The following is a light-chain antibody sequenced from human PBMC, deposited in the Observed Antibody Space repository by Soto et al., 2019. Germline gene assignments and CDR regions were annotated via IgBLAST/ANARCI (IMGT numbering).Light chain of an antibody. Sequence: DIQLTQSPSFLSASVGDRVTITCRANQESKTYLAWYQQKPRTVPKLLIDAASTLQSGVPSRFSGSGYGTEFSLTVSSLQPEDFATYYCQQLRGYPRTFGQGTKVEV. CDR3: QQLRGYPRT. J-gene: IGKJ1*01. CDR1: QESKTY. V-gene: IGKV1-9*01. CDR2: AAS.